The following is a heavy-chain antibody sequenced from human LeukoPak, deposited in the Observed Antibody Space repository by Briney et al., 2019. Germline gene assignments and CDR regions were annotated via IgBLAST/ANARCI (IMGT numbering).Heavy chain of an antibody. D-gene: IGHD4-17*01. Sequence: TGGSLRLSCAASGFTFSSYAMSWVRQAPGKGLEWVSAISGSGGSTYYADSVKGRFTISRDNSKNTLYLQMNSLRAEDTAVYNCAKVGEVSVTPFADYYGMDVWGQGTTVTVSS. CDR1: GFTFSSYA. V-gene: IGHV3-23*01. CDR2: ISGSGGST. CDR3: AKVGEVSVTPFADYYGMDV. J-gene: IGHJ6*02.